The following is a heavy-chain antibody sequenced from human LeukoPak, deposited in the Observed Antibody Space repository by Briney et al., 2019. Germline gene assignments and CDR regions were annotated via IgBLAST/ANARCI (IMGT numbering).Heavy chain of an antibody. CDR2: ISHSGST. CDR1: GYSISSGYY. CDR3: ARKIRYFDWLLNYFDY. J-gene: IGHJ4*02. D-gene: IGHD3-9*01. Sequence: SETLSLTCTVSGYSISSGYYWGWIRQPPGKGLEWIGSISHSGSTYCNPSLKSRVTISVDTSKNQFSLKLSSVTAADTAVYYCARKIRYFDWLLNYFDYWGQGTLVTVSS. V-gene: IGHV4-38-2*02.